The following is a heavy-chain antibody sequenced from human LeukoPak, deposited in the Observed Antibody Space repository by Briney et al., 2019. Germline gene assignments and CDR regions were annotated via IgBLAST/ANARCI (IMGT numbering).Heavy chain of an antibody. D-gene: IGHD3-3*02. CDR2: ISYEGSAQ. J-gene: IGHJ4*02. CDR3: AKEQDPRTLAQLDY. CDR1: GFTFSNYG. Sequence: PGRSLRLSCAASGFTFSNYGMHWVRQAPGKGLEWVAVISYEGSAQYYIDSVKGRFTISRDNSKNTLNLQMNSLGAEDTGVYYCAKEQDPRTLAQLDYWGQGTLVTVSS. V-gene: IGHV3-30*18.